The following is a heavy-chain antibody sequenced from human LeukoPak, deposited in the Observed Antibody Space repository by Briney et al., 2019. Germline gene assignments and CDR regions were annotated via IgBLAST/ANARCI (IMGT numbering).Heavy chain of an antibody. CDR2: ISWNSDSI. V-gene: IGHV3-9*01. CDR1: GFTFDDYA. CDR3: AKDLGRTSDY. D-gene: IGHD3/OR15-3a*01. J-gene: IGHJ4*02. Sequence: HTGRSLRLSCAASGFTFDDYAMHWVRQAPGKGLEWVSGISWNSDSIGYADSVKGRFTISRDNAKNSLYLQMNSLGAEDTALYYCAKDLGRTSDYWGQGTLVSVSS.